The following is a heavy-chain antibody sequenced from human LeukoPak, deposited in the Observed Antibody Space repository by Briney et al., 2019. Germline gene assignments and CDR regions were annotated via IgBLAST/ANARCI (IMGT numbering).Heavy chain of an antibody. J-gene: IGHJ4*02. CDR3: ARGAAVATTPFDY. CDR2: INAGNGNT. D-gene: IGHD5-12*01. V-gene: IGHV1-3*01. Sequence: GASVKVSCKASGYTITSYAMHWVRQAPGQRLEWMGWINAGNGNTKYSQKFQGRVTITRDTSASTAYMELSSLRSEDTAVYYCARGAAVATTPFDYWGQGTLVTVSS. CDR1: GYTITSYA.